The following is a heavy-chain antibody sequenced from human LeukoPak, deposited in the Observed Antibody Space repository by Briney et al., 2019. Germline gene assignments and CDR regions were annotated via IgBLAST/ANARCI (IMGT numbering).Heavy chain of an antibody. D-gene: IGHD3-3*01. CDR1: GFTFSSYA. V-gene: IGHV3-23*01. J-gene: IGHJ4*02. CDR2: ISGSGGST. Sequence: GGSLRLSCAASGFTFSSYAMSWVRQAPGKGLEWVSAISGSGGSTYYADSVKGRFTISRDNSKNTLYLQMNSLRAEDTAVYYCANQYYDFWSGPEYWGQGTMVTVSS. CDR3: ANQYYDFWSGPEY.